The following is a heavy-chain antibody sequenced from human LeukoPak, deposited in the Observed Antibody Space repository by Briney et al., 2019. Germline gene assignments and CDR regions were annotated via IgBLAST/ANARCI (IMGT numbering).Heavy chain of an antibody. V-gene: IGHV3-7*03. J-gene: IGHJ4*02. CDR3: AKEGRSLQTY. D-gene: IGHD5-24*01. CDR1: GVMFSSNW. CDR2: IKEDGTET. Sequence: GGSLRLSCAASGVMFSSNWMSWVRLAPGKGLEWVANIKEDGTETYYVDSVKGRFTISRDNAKNSLYLQMNSLRVEDTAVYYCAKEGRSLQTYWGQGTLVTVSS.